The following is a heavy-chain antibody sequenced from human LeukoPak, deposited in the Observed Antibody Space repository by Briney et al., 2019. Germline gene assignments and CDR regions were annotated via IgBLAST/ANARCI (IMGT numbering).Heavy chain of an antibody. CDR1: GYTFTGYY. V-gene: IGHV1-2*02. Sequence: ASVKVSCKASGYTFTGYYMQWVRQAPGQGLEWIGWINPNSGGTDYAQRFQGRVTMTRDTSISTVYMELSRLRSDDTAVYYCARGGKSELGTCDHWGQGTLVTVSS. D-gene: IGHD7-27*01. CDR3: ARGGKSELGTCDH. J-gene: IGHJ4*02. CDR2: INPNSGGT.